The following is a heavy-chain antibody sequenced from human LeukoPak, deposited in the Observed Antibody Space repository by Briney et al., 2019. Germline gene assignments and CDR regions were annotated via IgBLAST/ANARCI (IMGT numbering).Heavy chain of an antibody. CDR2: XYXXSTWNN. J-gene: IGHJ4*02. CDR3: ARISAAAADS. V-gene: IGHV6-1*01. D-gene: IGHD6-13*01. Sequence: SQTLSXTCAISGDXXSSXSXXXXXXXXSPXXXXXWXGRXYXXSTWNNXYATSVKSRITITPDTSKNLFSLQLNSVTPEDTXVXYCARISAAAADSWGQGTLVTVSS. CDR1: GDXXSSXSXX.